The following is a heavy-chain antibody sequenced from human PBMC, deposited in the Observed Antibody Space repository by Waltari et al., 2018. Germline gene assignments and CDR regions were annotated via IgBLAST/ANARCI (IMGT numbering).Heavy chain of an antibody. J-gene: IGHJ5*02. CDR2: VSSNGAYI. CDR1: VFSFSTYN. D-gene: IGHD7-27*01. Sequence: EVQLLESGGGLVKPGGSLRLSCSASVFSFSTYNMNWVRQAPGKGLEWVSSVSSNGAYIHYADSVRGRFTISRDNAKTSLYLQMNGLRDEDTAVYYCARGGWGFYLDLWGQGALVTVSS. CDR3: ARGGWGFYLDL. V-gene: IGHV3-21*01.